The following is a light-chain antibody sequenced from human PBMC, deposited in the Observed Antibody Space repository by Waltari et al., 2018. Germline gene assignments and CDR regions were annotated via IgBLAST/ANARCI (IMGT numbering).Light chain of an antibody. V-gene: IGKV3-20*01. CDR2: GAS. CDR1: QSVSSSY. J-gene: IGKJ1*01. Sequence: EIVLTQSPGTLSLSQGDSATLSCRASQSVSSSYLAWYQQKPGQAPRLLIYGASSRATGIPDRFSGSGSGTDFTLTISRLEPEDFAVYYCQQYGSSPGTFGQGTKVEIK. CDR3: QQYGSSPGT.